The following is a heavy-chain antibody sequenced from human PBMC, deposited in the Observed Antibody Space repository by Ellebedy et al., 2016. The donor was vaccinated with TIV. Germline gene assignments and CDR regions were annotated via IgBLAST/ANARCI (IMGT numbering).Heavy chain of an antibody. V-gene: IGHV3-30*02. CDR2: IRYDGSNK. J-gene: IGHJ4*02. CDR1: GFTFSNFG. D-gene: IGHD3-22*01. CDR3: AGRRDYYDPFDY. Sequence: GESLKISCAASGFTFSNFGMHWVRQAPGKGLEWVAFIRYDGSNKYYADSVKGRFTISRDNSKNTFYLQMNSLRVEDTAVYYCAGRRDYYDPFDYWGRGTLVTVSS.